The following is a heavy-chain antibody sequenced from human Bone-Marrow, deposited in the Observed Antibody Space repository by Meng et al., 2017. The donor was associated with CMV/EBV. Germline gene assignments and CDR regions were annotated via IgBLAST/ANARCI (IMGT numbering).Heavy chain of an antibody. V-gene: IGHV3-43*01. CDR1: CFMFDDYT. CDR3: AKDLDSGSYLVFDY. CDR2: ISWDGGST. J-gene: IGHJ4*02. Sequence: ASCFMFDDYTMHWVRQAPGKGLEWVSLISWDGGSTYYADSVKGRFTISRDNSKISLYLQMNSLRTEDTALYYCAKDLDSGSYLVFDYWGQGTLVTVSS. D-gene: IGHD1-26*01.